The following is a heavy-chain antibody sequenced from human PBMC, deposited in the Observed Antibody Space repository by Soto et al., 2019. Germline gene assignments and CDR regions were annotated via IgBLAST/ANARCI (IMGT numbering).Heavy chain of an antibody. CDR2: INAGNGNT. D-gene: IGHD1-1*01. CDR3: ASGPSEYTTGTTTKNWFDP. J-gene: IGHJ5*02. Sequence: QVQLVQSGAEVKKPGASVKVSCKASGYTFTSYAMHWVRQAPGQRLEWMGWINAGNGNTKYSQKFQGRVTITRDTSASTAYMEPSSLRSEDTAVYYCASGPSEYTTGTTTKNWFDPWGQGTLVTVSS. CDR1: GYTFTSYA. V-gene: IGHV1-3*01.